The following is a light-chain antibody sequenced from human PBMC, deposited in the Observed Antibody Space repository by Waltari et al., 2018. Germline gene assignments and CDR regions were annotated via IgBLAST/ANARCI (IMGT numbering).Light chain of an antibody. V-gene: IGLV2-11*01. CDR2: DVD. Sequence: QSALTQPRSVSGSPGQSVTPSCTGTSTDIGGYKYVSWYQQHSGKAHKPIIYDVDKRPSGVPDRFSGSKAGNTASLTISGLLTDDEADYYCCSYAGRYTSVFGGGTRVTVL. J-gene: IGLJ2*01. CDR3: CSYAGRYTSV. CDR1: STDIGGYKY.